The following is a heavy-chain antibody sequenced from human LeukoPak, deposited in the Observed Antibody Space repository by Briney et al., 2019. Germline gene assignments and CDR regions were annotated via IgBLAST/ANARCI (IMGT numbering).Heavy chain of an antibody. V-gene: IGHV3-7*01. CDR1: GFIFSSYW. CDR3: ARVYSSGWYKFDYFDY. Sequence: GGSLRLSCAASGFIFSSYWMTWVRQAPGKGLEWVANIKQDGSEKYYVDSVKGRFTISRDNAKNSLYLQMNSLRAEDTAVYYCARVYSSGWYKFDYFDYWGQGTLVTVSS. J-gene: IGHJ4*02. D-gene: IGHD6-19*01. CDR2: IKQDGSEK.